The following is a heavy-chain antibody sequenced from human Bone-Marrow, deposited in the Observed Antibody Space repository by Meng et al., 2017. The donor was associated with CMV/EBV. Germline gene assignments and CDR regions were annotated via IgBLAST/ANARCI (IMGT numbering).Heavy chain of an antibody. J-gene: IGHJ4*02. V-gene: IGHV3-23*01. Sequence: GGSLRLSCAASGFTFSTYAMTWVRQAPGKGLEWVSAISGSGHITYYANSVKGRFTISRDNSKNTLNLQMNNLRDEDTAIYYCARALDHDYHDYYFDHWGQGALVTVSS. D-gene: IGHD4-17*01. CDR1: GFTFSTYA. CDR2: ISGSGHIT. CDR3: ARALDHDYHDYYFDH.